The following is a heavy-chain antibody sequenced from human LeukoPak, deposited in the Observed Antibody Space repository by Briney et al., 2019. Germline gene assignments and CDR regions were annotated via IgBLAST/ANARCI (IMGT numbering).Heavy chain of an antibody. CDR1: GYSFTSYW. D-gene: IGHD2-2*01. CDR2: IDPSDSYT. CDR3: ARHMPRSSTSCYYYYGMDV. V-gene: IGHV5-10-1*01. J-gene: IGHJ6*02. Sequence: GESLKISCKGSGYSFTSYWISWVRQMPGKGLEWMGRIDPSDSYTNYSPSFQGHVTISADKSIGTAYLQWSSLKASDTAMYYCARHMPRSSTSCYYYYGMDVWGQGTTVTVSS.